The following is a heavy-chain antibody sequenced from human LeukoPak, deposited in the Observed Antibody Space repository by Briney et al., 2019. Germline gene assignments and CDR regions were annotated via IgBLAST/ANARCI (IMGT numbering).Heavy chain of an antibody. V-gene: IGHV3-30-3*01. CDR3: AKEALTGTTLG. J-gene: IGHJ4*02. CDR1: GFTFSSYA. D-gene: IGHD1-7*01. CDR2: ISYDGSNK. Sequence: GRSLRLSCAASGFTFSSYAMHWVRQAPGKGLEWVAVISYDGSNKYYADSVKGRFTISRDNSKNTLYLQMNSLRAEDTAVYYCAKEALTGTTLGWGQGTLVTVSS.